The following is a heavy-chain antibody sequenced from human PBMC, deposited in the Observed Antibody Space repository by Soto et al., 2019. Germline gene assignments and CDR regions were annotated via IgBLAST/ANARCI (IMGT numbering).Heavy chain of an antibody. CDR3: ARPTYYYDSSEGPPDY. Sequence: ASVKVSCKASGYTFTSYDINWVRQATGQGLEWMGWLNPNSGNTGYAQRFQGRVTMTRNTSISTAYMELSSLRSEDTAVYYCARPTYYYDSSEGPPDYWGQGTLVTVSS. V-gene: IGHV1-8*01. CDR1: GYTFTSYD. D-gene: IGHD3-22*01. CDR2: LNPNSGNT. J-gene: IGHJ4*02.